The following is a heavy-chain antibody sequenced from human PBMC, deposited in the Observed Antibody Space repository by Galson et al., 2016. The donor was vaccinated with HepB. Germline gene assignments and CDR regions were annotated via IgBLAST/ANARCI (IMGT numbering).Heavy chain of an antibody. D-gene: IGHD3-16*02. V-gene: IGHV4-31*03. CDR1: GGSLSSAGYY. J-gene: IGHJ4*02. Sequence: TLSLTCSVSGGSLSSAGYYWSWIRQHPGKGLEWIGYIDYSGTTYYNPSLKSRLTISLDTSKNHFSLKLSSVTAADTAVFYCARGNSLGDYDYVWGNYPDRYFDYWGQGTLVTVSS. CDR3: ARGNSLGDYDYVWGNYPDRYFDY. CDR2: IDYSGTT.